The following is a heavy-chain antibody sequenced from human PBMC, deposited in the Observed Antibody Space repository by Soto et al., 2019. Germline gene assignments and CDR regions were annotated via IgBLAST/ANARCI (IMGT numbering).Heavy chain of an antibody. J-gene: IGHJ5*02. CDR3: ARGFSSSWLKNDWFAP. Sequence: PSETLSLTCAVYGGSFGGYYWSWVRQPPGKGLEWIGEINHSGSTNYNPSLKSRVTISVDTSKNQFSLKLSSVTAADTAVYYCARGFSSSWLKNDWFAPWGQGTLVTVSS. CDR2: INHSGST. V-gene: IGHV4-34*01. CDR1: GGSFGGYY. D-gene: IGHD6-13*01.